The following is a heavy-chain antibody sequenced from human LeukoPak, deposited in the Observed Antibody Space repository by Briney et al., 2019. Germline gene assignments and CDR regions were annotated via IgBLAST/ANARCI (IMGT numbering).Heavy chain of an antibody. CDR3: ARVLEPYGELEAFDI. J-gene: IGHJ3*02. CDR2: INACNGNT. Sequence: ASVKVSRKASGYTFTSYAMHWVRQPPGQRLAWMGWINACNGNTKNSHTFQGRVTITRDTSASTAYMELSRLRSEDRAVYYCARVLEPYGELEAFDIWGQGTMVPVSP. V-gene: IGHV1-3*01. CDR1: GYTFTSYA. D-gene: IGHD4-17*01.